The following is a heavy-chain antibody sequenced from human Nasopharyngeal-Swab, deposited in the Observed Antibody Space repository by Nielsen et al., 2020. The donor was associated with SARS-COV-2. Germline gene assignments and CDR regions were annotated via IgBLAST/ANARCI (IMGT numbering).Heavy chain of an antibody. CDR1: GGSISTYY. D-gene: IGHD3-22*01. V-gene: IGHV4-59*08. Sequence: SETLSLTCTVSGGSISTYYWTWIRQPPGKGLEWIGYIYYSGSTNYNPSLKSRVTITVDTSKNQFSLKLSSVTAADTAVYYCASSGYYDSSGSDAFDIWGQGTMVTVSS. J-gene: IGHJ3*02. CDR3: ASSGYYDSSGSDAFDI. CDR2: IYYSGST.